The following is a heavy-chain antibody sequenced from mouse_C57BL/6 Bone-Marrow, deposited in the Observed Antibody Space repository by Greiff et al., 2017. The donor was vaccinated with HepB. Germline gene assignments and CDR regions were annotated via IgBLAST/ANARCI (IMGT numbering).Heavy chain of an antibody. J-gene: IGHJ2*01. CDR1: GFTFSDYG. Sequence: EVKVVESGGGLVKPGGSLKLSCAASGFTFSDYGMHWVRQAPEKGLEWVAYISSGSSTIYYADTVKGRFTISRDNAKNTLFLQMTSLRSEDTAMYYCASHYYGSSGFDYWGQGTTLTVSS. CDR3: ASHYYGSSGFDY. V-gene: IGHV5-17*01. CDR2: ISSGSSTI. D-gene: IGHD1-1*01.